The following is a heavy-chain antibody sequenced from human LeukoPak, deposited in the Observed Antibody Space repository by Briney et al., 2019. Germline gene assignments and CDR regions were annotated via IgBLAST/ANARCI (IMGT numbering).Heavy chain of an antibody. D-gene: IGHD4-17*01. J-gene: IGHJ4*02. CDR1: GYTFTGCY. CDR3: ARPQGGYGDPYFDY. CDR2: INPNSDGT. Sequence: ASVKVSCKASGYTFTGCYMHWVRQAPGQGLEWMGWINPNSDGTNYAQKFQGRVTMTRDTSISTAYMELSRLRSDDTAVYYCARPQGGYGDPYFDYWGQGTLVTVSS. V-gene: IGHV1-2*02.